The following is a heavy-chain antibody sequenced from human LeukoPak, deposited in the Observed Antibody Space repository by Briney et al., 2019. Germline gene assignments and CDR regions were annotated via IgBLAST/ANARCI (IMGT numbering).Heavy chain of an antibody. V-gene: IGHV4-39*07. Sequence: PSETLSLTCTVSGGSISSSSYYWGWIRQPPGKGLEWIGSIYYSGSTYYNPSLKSRVTISVDTSKNQFSLKLSSVTAADTAVYYCAREKLRLSLFFLEAPAAGMNWFDPWGQGTLVTVSS. CDR3: AREKLRLSLFFLEAPAAGMNWFDP. D-gene: IGHD6-13*01. CDR2: IYYSGST. J-gene: IGHJ5*02. CDR1: GGSISSSSYY.